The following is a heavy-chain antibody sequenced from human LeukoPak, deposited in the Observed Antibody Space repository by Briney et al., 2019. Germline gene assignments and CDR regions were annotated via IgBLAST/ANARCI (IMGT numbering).Heavy chain of an antibody. CDR1: GYSFTNYW. D-gene: IGHD1-26*01. J-gene: IGHJ3*02. V-gene: IGHV5-51*01. CDR2: IYPGDSDT. CDR3: ARPMTVGASSDAFDI. Sequence: GESLKISCKGSGYSFTNYWIGWVRQMPGKGLEWMGIIYPGDSDTRYIPSFQGQVTISADKSINTAYLQWSSLKASDTAMYYCARPMTVGASSDAFDIWGQGTMVTVSS.